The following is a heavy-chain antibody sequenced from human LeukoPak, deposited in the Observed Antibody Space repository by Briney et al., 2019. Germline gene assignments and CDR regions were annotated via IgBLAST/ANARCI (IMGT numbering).Heavy chain of an antibody. Sequence: PGRSLRLSCAASGFIFSTHFMFWVRQAPGKGLEWVAVISYDGSNKNYADSVKGRFTISRDNSKNTLYLQMDSLRTDDTAMYYCARAPWGVGATPPYWGQGTLVTVSS. J-gene: IGHJ4*02. V-gene: IGHV3-30-3*01. CDR2: ISYDGSNK. CDR1: GFIFSTHF. CDR3: ARAPWGVGATPPY. D-gene: IGHD1-26*01.